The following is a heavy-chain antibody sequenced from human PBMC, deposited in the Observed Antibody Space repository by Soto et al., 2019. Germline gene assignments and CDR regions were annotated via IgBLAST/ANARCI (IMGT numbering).Heavy chain of an antibody. V-gene: IGHV3-30-3*01. Sequence: QVQLVESGGGVVQPGRSLRLSCAASGFTFSTFAMHWVRQAPGKGLEWVAIISYDGNIYYYADSVKGRFTISRDNSKNTLYLEMNSLRAEDTALYYCVRDHYSDVWGGYFDSWGQGTLVTVSS. J-gene: IGHJ4*02. CDR3: VRDHYSDVWGGYFDS. CDR2: ISYDGNIY. CDR1: GFTFSTFA. D-gene: IGHD3-16*01.